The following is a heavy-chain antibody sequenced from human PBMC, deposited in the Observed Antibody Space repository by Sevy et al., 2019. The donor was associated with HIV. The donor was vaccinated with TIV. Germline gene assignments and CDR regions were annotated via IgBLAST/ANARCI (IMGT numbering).Heavy chain of an antibody. V-gene: IGHV3-7*01. J-gene: IGHJ5*02. CDR1: GFTFSTSW. Sequence: GGSLRLSCAGSGFTFSTSWMTWVRQAPGKGLEWVANIKQDGSEKSYVDSVKGRFTISRDNAKNSLYLQMNSLRAEDTAVYYCAKEGGYCSAGSCSCFDPWGQGTLVTVS. CDR3: AKEGGYCSAGSCSCFDP. D-gene: IGHD2-15*01. CDR2: IKQDGSEK.